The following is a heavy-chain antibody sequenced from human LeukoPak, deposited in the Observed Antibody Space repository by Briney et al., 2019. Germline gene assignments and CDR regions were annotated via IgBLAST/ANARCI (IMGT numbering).Heavy chain of an antibody. Sequence: ASVKVSCKASGYPFSAHFLNWVRQAPGQGLEWMGNIDTTTGNPRYAQDFTGRFVFSLDTSVSTAYLQITSLRADNTAAYYCVRGTPTPGMDYWGQGTQVTVSS. CDR1: GYPFSAHF. CDR3: VRGTPTPGMDY. D-gene: IGHD3-10*01. CDR2: IDTTTGNP. V-gene: IGHV7-4-1*02. J-gene: IGHJ4*02.